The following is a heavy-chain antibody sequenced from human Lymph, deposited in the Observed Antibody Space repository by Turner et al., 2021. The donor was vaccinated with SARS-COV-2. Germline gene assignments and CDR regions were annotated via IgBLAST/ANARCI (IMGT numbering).Heavy chain of an antibody. Sequence: QVQLVESGGGVVQPGRSLRLSCAASGFTFSSYGMHWVRQAPGKGLEWGAVRWYDGSKKYYADSVKGRFTISRDNSKNTLYRQMNSLRAEETAVYYCARVKGYNGYDLRYYYGMDVWGQGTTVTVSS. CDR3: ARVKGYNGYDLRYYYGMDV. D-gene: IGHD5-12*01. CDR1: GFTFSSYG. J-gene: IGHJ6*02. V-gene: IGHV3-33*01. CDR2: RWYDGSKK.